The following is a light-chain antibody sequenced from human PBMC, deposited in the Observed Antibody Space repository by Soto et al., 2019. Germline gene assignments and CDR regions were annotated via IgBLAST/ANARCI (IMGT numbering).Light chain of an antibody. CDR1: QSISSW. V-gene: IGKV1-5*03. CDR3: QHYTNFPRT. J-gene: IGKJ1*01. CDR2: KAS. Sequence: DIQMTQSPSILSASVGDRVTITCRASQSISSWLAWYQQKPGEPPKRLIYKASTLESGVPSRFSGSGFGTEFTLTISSLQPDDFASYYCQHYTNFPRTFGQGTKVDI.